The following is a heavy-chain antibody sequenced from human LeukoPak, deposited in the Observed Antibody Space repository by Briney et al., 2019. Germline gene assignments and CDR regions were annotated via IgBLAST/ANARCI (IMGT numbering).Heavy chain of an antibody. CDR3: ASGPSKDIVVVPAAIYNWFDP. J-gene: IGHJ5*02. CDR1: GGTFSSYA. Sequence: ASXKVSCKASGGTFSSYAISWVRQAPGQGLEWMGGIIPIFGTANYAQKFQGRVTITADESTSTAYMELSSLRSEDTAVYYCASGPSKDIVVVPAAIYNWFDPWGQGTLVTVSS. V-gene: IGHV1-69*13. CDR2: IIPIFGTA. D-gene: IGHD2-2*02.